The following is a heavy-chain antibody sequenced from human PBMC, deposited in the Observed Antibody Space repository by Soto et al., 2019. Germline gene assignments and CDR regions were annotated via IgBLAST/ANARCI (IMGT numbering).Heavy chain of an antibody. V-gene: IGHV1-69*13. CDR1: GGTFSSYA. CDR2: IIPIFGTA. J-gene: IGHJ6*02. CDR3: ARGEYSSSSQLHYYYYYGMDV. D-gene: IGHD6-6*01. Sequence: ALVKVSCKASGGTFSSYAISLVRQAPGQGLEWMGGIIPIFGTANYAQKFQGRVTITADESTSTAYMELSSLRSEDTAVYYCARGEYSSSSQLHYYYYYGMDVWGQGTTVTVSS.